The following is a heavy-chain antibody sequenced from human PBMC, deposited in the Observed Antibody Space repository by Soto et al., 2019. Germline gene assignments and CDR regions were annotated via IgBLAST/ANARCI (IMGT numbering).Heavy chain of an antibody. CDR3: ARERPDGSRLDP. Sequence: SETLSLTCTVSGGSIDNGGYYWSWIRQHPGKGLEWVGYIYYSGSTYYNPSLKSRVTISVDTSKNQFSLKLSSVTAADTAVHYCARERPDGSRLDPWGQGTLVTVSS. V-gene: IGHV4-30-4*08. CDR2: IYYSGST. CDR1: GGSIDNGGYY. D-gene: IGHD6-13*01. J-gene: IGHJ5*02.